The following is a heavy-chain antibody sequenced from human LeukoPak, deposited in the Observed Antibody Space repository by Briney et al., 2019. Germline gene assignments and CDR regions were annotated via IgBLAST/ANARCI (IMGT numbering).Heavy chain of an antibody. CDR3: ARELGDQSDAFDI. V-gene: IGHV3-30*01. D-gene: IGHD3-10*01. J-gene: IGHJ3*02. CDR2: ISYDGSNK. CDR1: GFTFSSYA. Sequence: GGSLRLSCAASGFTFSSYAMHWVHQAPGKGLEWVAVISYDGSNKYYADSVKGRFTISRDNSKNTLYLQMNSLRAEDTAVYYCARELGDQSDAFDIWGQGTMVTVSS.